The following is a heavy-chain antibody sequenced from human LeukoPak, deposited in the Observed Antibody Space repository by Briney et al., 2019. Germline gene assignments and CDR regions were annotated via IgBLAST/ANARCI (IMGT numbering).Heavy chain of an antibody. D-gene: IGHD2-2*01. CDR3: ASQYCSSTSCYERAYGY. J-gene: IGHJ4*02. V-gene: IGHV3-30*03. CDR1: GFTFSDYG. CDR2: ISYDGSNK. Sequence: GGSLRLSCAASGFTFSDYGMHWVRQAPGKGLEWVAVISYDGSNKYYADSVKGRFTISRDNSKNTLYLQMNSLRAEDTAVYYCASQYCSSTSCYERAYGYRGQGTLVTVSS.